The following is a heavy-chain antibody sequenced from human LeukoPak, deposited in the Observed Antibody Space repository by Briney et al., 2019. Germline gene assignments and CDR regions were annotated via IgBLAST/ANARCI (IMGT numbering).Heavy chain of an antibody. CDR3: TRRVALATVYYFDF. D-gene: IGHD3-10*01. CDR2: ISNHNGNT. Sequence: ASVKVSCKTSGFTFSAYGIAWVRQAPGHGPEWMGWISNHNGNTKYAQKFQDRITVTTETSTGTASMELRSLKPDDTGIYYCTRRVALATVYYFDFWGRGTQVTVAS. J-gene: IGHJ4*02. V-gene: IGHV1-18*04. CDR1: GFTFSAYG.